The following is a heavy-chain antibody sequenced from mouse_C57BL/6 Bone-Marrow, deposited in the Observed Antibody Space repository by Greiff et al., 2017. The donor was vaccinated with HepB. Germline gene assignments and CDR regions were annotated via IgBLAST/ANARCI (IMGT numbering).Heavy chain of an antibody. CDR3: ARNYYGNYPYYFDY. V-gene: IGHV2-9-1*01. J-gene: IGHJ2*01. D-gene: IGHD2-1*01. CDR2: IWTGGGT. CDR1: GFSLTSYA. Sequence: VKVVESGPGLVAPSQSLSITCTVSGFSLTSYAISWVRQPPGKGLEWLGVIWTGGGTNYNSALKSRLSISKDNSKSQVFLKMNSLQTDDTARYYCARNYYGNYPYYFDYWGQGTTLTVSS.